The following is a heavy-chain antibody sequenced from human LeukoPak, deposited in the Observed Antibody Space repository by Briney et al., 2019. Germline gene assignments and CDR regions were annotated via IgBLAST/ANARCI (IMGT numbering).Heavy chain of an antibody. J-gene: IGHJ4*02. D-gene: IGHD6-13*01. CDR2: IFYTGST. Sequence: PSETLSLTCAVSGGSISSVSYYWGWVRQPPGRGLEWIGNIFYTGSTYYNPSLKSRVTISVDTSKNQFSLKMSSVTAADTAVYYCARDMWAAAGTGDYWGQGTLVTVSS. V-gene: IGHV4-39*07. CDR3: ARDMWAAAGTGDY. CDR1: GGSISSVSYY.